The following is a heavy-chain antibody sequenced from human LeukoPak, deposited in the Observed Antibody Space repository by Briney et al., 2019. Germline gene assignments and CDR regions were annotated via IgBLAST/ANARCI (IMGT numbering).Heavy chain of an antibody. V-gene: IGHV4-39*01. CDR2: IYYSGST. CDR1: GGSISSSSYY. Sequence: SETLSLTCTVSGGSISSSSYYWGWIRQPPGKGLEWIGSIYYSGSTYYNPSLKSRVIISVDTSKNQFSLKLSSVTAADTAVYYCARLLRGRYYDILESFDYWGQGTLVTVSS. CDR3: ARLLRGRYYDILESFDY. D-gene: IGHD3-9*01. J-gene: IGHJ4*02.